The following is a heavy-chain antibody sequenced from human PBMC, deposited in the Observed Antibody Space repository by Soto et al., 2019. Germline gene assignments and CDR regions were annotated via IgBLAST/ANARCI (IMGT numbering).Heavy chain of an antibody. CDR1: GGSISSDSFY. D-gene: IGHD2-15*01. CDR2: IYYSGDT. J-gene: IGHJ6*02. CDR3: ARNQPQRYCSGGTCRPAYGMDV. Sequence: KTPETLSLTCTVSGGSISSDSFYWAWIRQPPGKGLEWIGIIYYSGDTYYNPSLAGRLTMSVDTSNQFSLTLRSVTAADTALYYCARNQPQRYCSGGTCRPAYGMDVWGQGTTVTVS. V-gene: IGHV4-39*01.